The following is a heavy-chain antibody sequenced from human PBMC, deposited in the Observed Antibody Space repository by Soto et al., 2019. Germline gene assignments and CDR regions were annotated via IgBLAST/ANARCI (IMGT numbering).Heavy chain of an antibody. Sequence: GGSLRLSCAASGFTFSSYAMSWVRQAPGKGLEWVSAISGSGGSTYYADSVKGRFTISRDNSKNTLYLQMNSLRAEDTAAYYCAKTPGAPPQKGGWFDPWGQGTLVTVSS. J-gene: IGHJ5*02. CDR2: ISGSGGST. CDR1: GFTFSSYA. CDR3: AKTPGAPPQKGGWFDP. V-gene: IGHV3-23*01. D-gene: IGHD1-1*01.